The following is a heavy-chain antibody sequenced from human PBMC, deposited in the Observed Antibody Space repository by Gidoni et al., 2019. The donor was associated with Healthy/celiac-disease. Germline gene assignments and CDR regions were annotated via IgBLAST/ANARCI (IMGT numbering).Heavy chain of an antibody. CDR1: GFTFISYS. Sequence: EVQLVESGGGLVTPGGSLRLSCAASGFTFISYSMNWVRQAPGKGLGWVSSIISSSSYIDYADSVKGRFTISRDNAKNALYLKMNSLRAEDTAVYYCARGDYDILTYNWFDPWGKGTLVTVSS. J-gene: IGHJ5*02. CDR2: IISSSSYI. D-gene: IGHD3-9*01. V-gene: IGHV3-21*01. CDR3: ARGDYDILTYNWFDP.